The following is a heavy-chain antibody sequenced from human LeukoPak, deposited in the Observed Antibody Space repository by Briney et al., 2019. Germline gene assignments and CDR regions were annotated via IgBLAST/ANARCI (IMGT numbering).Heavy chain of an antibody. CDR3: ARERTTVVTLDYYYGMDV. J-gene: IGHJ6*02. V-gene: IGHV1-2*02. D-gene: IGHD4-23*01. CDR1: GYSFTGYY. Sequence: ATVKVSCKASGYSFTGYYIHWVRHAPGQGLEWMGWINPNSGGTKYAQKFQGRLTMTRDTSISTANMELSRLRSDDTAVYYCARERTTVVTLDYYYGMDVWGQGTTVTVSS. CDR2: INPNSGGT.